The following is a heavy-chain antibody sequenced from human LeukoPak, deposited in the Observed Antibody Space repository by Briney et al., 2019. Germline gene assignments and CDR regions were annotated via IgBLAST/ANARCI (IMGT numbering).Heavy chain of an antibody. CDR3: ARDLGYCSSTSCREDGDY. V-gene: IGHV4-4*02. D-gene: IGHD2-2*01. Sequence: SETLSLTCAVSGGSISSSNWWSWVRQPPGKGLEWIGEIYHSGSTNYSPSLKSQVTISVDKSKNQFSLKLSSVTAADTAVYYCARDLGYCSSTSCREDGDYWGQGTLVTVSS. CDR2: IYHSGST. J-gene: IGHJ4*02. CDR1: GGSISSSNW.